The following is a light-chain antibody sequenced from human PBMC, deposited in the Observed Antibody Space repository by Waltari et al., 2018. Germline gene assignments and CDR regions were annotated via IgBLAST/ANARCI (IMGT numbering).Light chain of an antibody. CDR2: WAS. V-gene: IGKV4-1*01. J-gene: IGKJ4*01. CDR3: QQYFTTPT. Sequence: DIVMTQSPDSLAVSLGERATMNCKSSQTISHSSNNKNYLAWDQQKPGQPPKLLIYWASTRESGVPERFSGSGSVSDFTLTITSLQAEDVAVYYCQQYFTTPTFGGGTKVEIK. CDR1: QTISHSSNNKNY.